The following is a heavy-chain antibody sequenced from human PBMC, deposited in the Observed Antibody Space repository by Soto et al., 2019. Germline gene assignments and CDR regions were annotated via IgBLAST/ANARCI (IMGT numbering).Heavy chain of an antibody. V-gene: IGHV3-23*01. CDR1: GGSISSGGYY. D-gene: IGHD1-26*01. J-gene: IGHJ6*02. Sequence: ETLPLTYTVSGGSISSGGYYWSWIRQHPGKGLEWVSAISGTGSPTYYADSVKGRFTISRDNSKNTLYLQMNSLRADDTAVYYCSRDMSGGTYNYYYGMDVWGQGTTVTVSS. CDR3: SRDMSGGTYNYYYGMDV. CDR2: ISGTGSPT.